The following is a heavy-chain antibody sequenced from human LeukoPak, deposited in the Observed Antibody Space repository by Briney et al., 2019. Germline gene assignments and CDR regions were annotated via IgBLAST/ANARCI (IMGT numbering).Heavy chain of an antibody. J-gene: IGHJ5*02. V-gene: IGHV4-34*01. CDR3: ARGRFGLRFLEWLLKFDP. CDR2: IKHSGST. CDR1: GGSFSGYY. D-gene: IGHD3-3*01. Sequence: KPSETLSLTCAGYGGSFSGYYWSWIRQPPGKGLEWIGEIKHSGSTNYNPSLKSRVTISVDTSMNQFSLKLSSVTAADTAVYYCARGRFGLRFLEWLLKFDPWGQGTLVTVSS.